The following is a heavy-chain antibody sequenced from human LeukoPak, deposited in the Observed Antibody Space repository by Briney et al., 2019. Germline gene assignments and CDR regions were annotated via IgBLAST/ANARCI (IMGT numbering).Heavy chain of an antibody. D-gene: IGHD3-22*01. CDR3: ARGRRGYYYSYVDY. CDR2: INHSGST. V-gene: IGHV4-34*01. Sequence: SETLSLTCAVYGGSFSGYYWSWIRQPPGKGLEWIGEINHSGSTNYNPSLKSRVTISVDTSKNQFSLKLSSVTAADTAVYYCARGRRGYYYSYVDYWGQGTLVTVSS. CDR1: GGSFSGYY. J-gene: IGHJ4*02.